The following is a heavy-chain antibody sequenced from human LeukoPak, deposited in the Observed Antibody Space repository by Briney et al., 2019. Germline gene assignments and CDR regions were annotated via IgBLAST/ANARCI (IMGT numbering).Heavy chain of an antibody. Sequence: PGGSLRLSCAASGFTFSDYYMSWIRQAPGKGLEWVSYISSSSSYTNYADSVKGRFTISRDNAKNSLYLQMNSLRAEDTAVYYCARDVGYYGSGSYYNWFDPWGQGTLVTVSS. CDR3: ARDVGYYGSGSYYNWFDP. CDR2: ISSSSSYT. V-gene: IGHV3-11*06. CDR1: GFTFSDYY. J-gene: IGHJ5*02. D-gene: IGHD3-10*01.